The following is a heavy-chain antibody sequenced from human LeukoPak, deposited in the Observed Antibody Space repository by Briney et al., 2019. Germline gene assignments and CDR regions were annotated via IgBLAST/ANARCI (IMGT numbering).Heavy chain of an antibody. V-gene: IGHV3-23*01. CDR3: AKVYDILTGYAYFDY. CDR2: ISGSGGST. CDR1: GFTFSSYA. Sequence: PGGSLRLSCAASGFTFSSYAMSWVRQGPGKGLEWVSAISGSGGSTYYADSVKGRYTISRDNSKNTLYLQMNSLRAEDTAVYYCAKVYDILTGYAYFDYWGQGTLVTVPS. J-gene: IGHJ4*02. D-gene: IGHD3-9*01.